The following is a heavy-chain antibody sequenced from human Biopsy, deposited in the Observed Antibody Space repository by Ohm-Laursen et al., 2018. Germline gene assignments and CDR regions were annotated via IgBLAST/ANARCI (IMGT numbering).Heavy chain of an antibody. CDR2: INPHSGTT. D-gene: IGHD2-15*01. J-gene: IGHJ1*01. V-gene: IGHV1-2*02. CDR1: GYTFTGQY. Sequence: ASVNVSCKASGYTFTGQYLHWARQLPGQGLEWMGWINPHSGTTKFAQDFQGRVTMTRDTSITTAYMELRRLRSDDTAVYYCAKGQDLRGGAEYFQHWGQGALVTVSS. CDR3: AKGQDLRGGAEYFQH.